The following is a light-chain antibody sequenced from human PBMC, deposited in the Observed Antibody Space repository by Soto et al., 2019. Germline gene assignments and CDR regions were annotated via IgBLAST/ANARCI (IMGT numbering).Light chain of an antibody. Sequence: DIQMTQSPSTLSASVGDRVTITCRASQSISSWLAWYQQKPGKVPKLLIYKASILESGVPSRFSGSGSGTEFTLTISSRQPDDFATYYCQQYNNMYTFGQGTKLEIK. CDR2: KAS. CDR1: QSISSW. J-gene: IGKJ2*01. V-gene: IGKV1-5*03. CDR3: QQYNNMYT.